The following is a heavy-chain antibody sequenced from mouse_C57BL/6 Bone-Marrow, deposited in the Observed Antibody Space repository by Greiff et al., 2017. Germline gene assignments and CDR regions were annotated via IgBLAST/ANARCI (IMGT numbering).Heavy chain of an antibody. CDR3: ARSGDYVRFAY. CDR2: IYPGDGDT. J-gene: IGHJ3*01. D-gene: IGHD2-4*01. CDR1: GYAFSSSW. Sequence: QVQLQQSGPELVKPGASVKISCKASGYAFSSSWMNWVKQRPGKGLEWIGRIYPGDGDTNYNGKFKGKATLTADKSSSTAYMQLSSLTSEDSAVYFCARSGDYVRFAYWGQGTLVTVSA. V-gene: IGHV1-82*01.